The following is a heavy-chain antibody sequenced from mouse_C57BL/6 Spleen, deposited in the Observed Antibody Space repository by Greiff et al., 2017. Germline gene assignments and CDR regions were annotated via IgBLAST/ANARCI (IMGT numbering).Heavy chain of an antibody. J-gene: IGHJ2*01. Sequence: QVQLKQSGAELARPGASVKMSCKASGYTFTSYTMHWVKQRPGQGLEWIGYINPSSGYTKYNQKFKDKATLTADKSSSTAYMQLSSLTSEDSAVYYCASGDYGSSGGDYWGQGTTLTVSS. D-gene: IGHD1-1*01. CDR1: GYTFTSYT. CDR3: ASGDYGSSGGDY. V-gene: IGHV1-4*01. CDR2: INPSSGYT.